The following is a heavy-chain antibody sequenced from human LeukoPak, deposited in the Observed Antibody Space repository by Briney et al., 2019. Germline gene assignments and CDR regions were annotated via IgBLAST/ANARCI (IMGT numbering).Heavy chain of an antibody. V-gene: IGHV1-18*01. CDR1: RYAFTSYG. CDR3: AREDCSGGSCYSLSLTPVFHVFDI. J-gene: IGHJ3*02. CDR2: ISAYNGNT. D-gene: IGHD2-15*01. Sequence: GASVKVSCKASRYAFTSYGISWVRQAPGQGLEWMGWISAYNGNTNYAPKLQGRVTMTTDTSTSTAYMELRSLRSDDTAVYYCAREDCSGGSCYSLSLTPVFHVFDIWGQGTMVTVSS.